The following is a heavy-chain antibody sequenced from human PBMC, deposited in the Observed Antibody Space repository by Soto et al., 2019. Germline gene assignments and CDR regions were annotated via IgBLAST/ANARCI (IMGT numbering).Heavy chain of an antibody. D-gene: IGHD1-26*01. CDR2: IYYSGST. CDR1: GGSISSSSYY. CDR3: AKEDPSGRYSLDY. V-gene: IGHV4-39*02. J-gene: IGHJ4*02. Sequence: SETLSLTCTVSGGSISSSSYYWGWIRQPPGKGLEWIGSIYYSGSTYYNPSLKSRVTISVDTSKNQFSLKLSSVTAADTAVYFCAKEDPSGRYSLDYWGQGSQVTVSS.